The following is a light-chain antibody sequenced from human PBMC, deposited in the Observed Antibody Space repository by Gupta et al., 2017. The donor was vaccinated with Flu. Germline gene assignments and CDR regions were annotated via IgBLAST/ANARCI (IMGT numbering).Light chain of an antibody. CDR1: NSNIDDDL. V-gene: IGLV1-51*01. CDR3: GTCDSRLDSRV. J-gene: IGLJ3*02. CDR2: DNN. Sequence: KVASAGYGTNSNIDDDLLSWYQQVPATATHLLIYDNNKRPSGIADRFAGSTSSTSATLGITGHQTGDAADYYCGTCDSRLDSRVFGGGTKLTVL.